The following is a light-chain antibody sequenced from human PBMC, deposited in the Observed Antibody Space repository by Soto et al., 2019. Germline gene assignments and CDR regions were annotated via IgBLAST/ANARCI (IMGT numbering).Light chain of an antibody. CDR1: SSNIGNDY. Sequence: QSVLTQPPSVSAAPGQKVTISCSGSSSNIGNDYVSWYQLVPGKAPKLLIYDNDKRPSGIPDRFSGSKSGTSATLDIAGLQSGDEADYYCATLDSVLRVSWVFGGGTKLTVL. CDR2: DND. V-gene: IGLV1-51*01. CDR3: ATLDSVLRVSWV. J-gene: IGLJ3*02.